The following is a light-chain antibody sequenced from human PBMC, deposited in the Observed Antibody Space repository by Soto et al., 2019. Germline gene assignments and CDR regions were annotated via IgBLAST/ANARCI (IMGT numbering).Light chain of an antibody. CDR2: DVS. CDR1: SSDVGGYNY. Sequence: QSGLNQPGSVYWSPGQSITISCTGTSSDVGGYNYVSWYQQHPGKAPKFMIYDVSNRPSGVSNRFSGSKSGNTASLTISGLQAEDEADYYCCSYTTSNTRQIVFGTGTKVTVL. V-gene: IGLV2-14*01. J-gene: IGLJ1*01. CDR3: CSYTTSNTRQIV.